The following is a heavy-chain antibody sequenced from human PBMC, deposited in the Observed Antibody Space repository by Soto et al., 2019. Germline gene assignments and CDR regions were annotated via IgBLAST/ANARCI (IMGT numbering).Heavy chain of an antibody. D-gene: IGHD3-16*01. V-gene: IGHV3-7*01. CDR2: INQDGSER. Sequence: EVQLVESGGGLVQPGGSLRLPCAASGFTFSTYWMTGVRQPPGKGLEWVASINQDGSERYYVDSVRGRFTISRDNAKNSLYLQMTSLRAEDTAVYYCVCGGSFFVYWGQGTLVTVSP. J-gene: IGHJ4*02. CDR1: GFTFSTYW. CDR3: VCGGSFFVY.